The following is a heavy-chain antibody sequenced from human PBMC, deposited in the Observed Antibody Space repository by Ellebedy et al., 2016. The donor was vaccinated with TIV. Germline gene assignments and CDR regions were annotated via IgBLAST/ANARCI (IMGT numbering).Heavy chain of an antibody. CDR1: GFTFRSHG. Sequence: GGSLRLSXVASGFTFRSHGIYWIRQAPGKGLEWAAVISSDGSNKYYADSVKGRSTISRDNSKNTLYLQMNSLRTDDMAVYYCARGGSSGSSDYWGQGTLVTVSS. J-gene: IGHJ4*02. D-gene: IGHD3-10*01. CDR2: ISSDGSNK. CDR3: ARGGSSGSSDY. V-gene: IGHV3-30*03.